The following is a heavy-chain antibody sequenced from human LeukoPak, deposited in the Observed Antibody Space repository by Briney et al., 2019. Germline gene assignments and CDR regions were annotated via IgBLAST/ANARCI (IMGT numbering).Heavy chain of an antibody. D-gene: IGHD3-10*01. CDR3: ARARWFGEGEDY. V-gene: IGHV3-69-1*01. CDR1: GFTFSDYS. Sequence: GGSLRLSCAASGFTFSDYSMNWVRQAPGKGLEWVSYISSSSTIYHADSVKGRFTISRDNAKNSLFLLMDSLRAEDTAMYYCARARWFGEGEDYWGQGTLVTVSS. CDR2: ISSSSTI. J-gene: IGHJ4*02.